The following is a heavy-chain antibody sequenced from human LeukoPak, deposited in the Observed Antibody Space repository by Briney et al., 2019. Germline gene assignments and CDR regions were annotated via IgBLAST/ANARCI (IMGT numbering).Heavy chain of an antibody. D-gene: IGHD6-13*01. J-gene: IGHJ4*02. V-gene: IGHV3-7*01. Sequence: PGGSLRLSCAASGFTLSSYWMSWVRQGPGKGLEWVATIKHGGSAIYYVDSVKGRFTISRDNAKNSLYLQMNSLRAEDTAVYYCARCGVGVAAAAANCWGQGTLLTVSS. CDR1: GFTLSSYW. CDR2: IKHGGSAI. CDR3: ARCGVGVAAAAANC.